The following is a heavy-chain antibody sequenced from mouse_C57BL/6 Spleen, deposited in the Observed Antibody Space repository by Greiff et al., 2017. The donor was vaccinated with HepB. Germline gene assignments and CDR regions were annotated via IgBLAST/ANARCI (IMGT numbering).Heavy chain of an antibody. CDR3: ARGRGFDY. V-gene: IGHV5-4*01. CDR1: GFTFSSYS. Sequence: EVHLVESGGGLVKPGGSLKLSCAASGFTFSSYSMSWVRQTPEKRLEWVATISDGGSYTYYPDNVKGRFTISRDTAKNNLYLQMSHLKSEDTAMYECARGRGFDYWGQGTTLTVSS. CDR2: ISDGGSYT. J-gene: IGHJ2*01.